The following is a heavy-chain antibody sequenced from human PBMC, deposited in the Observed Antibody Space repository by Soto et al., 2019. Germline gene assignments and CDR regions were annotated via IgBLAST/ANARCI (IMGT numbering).Heavy chain of an antibody. J-gene: IGHJ6*03. V-gene: IGHV3-66*01. CDR3: ARVTGYSSGWYYYYMDV. Sequence: GGSLRLSCASSGFTVSSNYMSLVRQAPGKGLEWVSVIYSGGSTYYADSVKGRFTISRDNSKNTLYLQMNSLRAEDTAVYYCARVTGYSSGWYYYYMDVWGKGTTVTVSS. CDR2: IYSGGST. D-gene: IGHD6-19*01. CDR1: GFTVSSNY.